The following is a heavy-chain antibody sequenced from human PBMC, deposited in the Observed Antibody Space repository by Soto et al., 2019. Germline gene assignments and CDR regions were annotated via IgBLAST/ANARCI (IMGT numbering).Heavy chain of an antibody. V-gene: IGHV1-2*02. J-gene: IGHJ6*02. Sequence: ASVKVSCKASGYTFTSYDINWVRQAPGQGLEWMGWINPKSGGTNYAQKFQGRVTMTTDTSISTAYMELSSLRSEDTAVYYCARSNVLRFLEWLASGMDVWGQGTTVTVSS. CDR2: INPKSGGT. CDR3: ARSNVLRFLEWLASGMDV. CDR1: GYTFTSYD. D-gene: IGHD3-3*01.